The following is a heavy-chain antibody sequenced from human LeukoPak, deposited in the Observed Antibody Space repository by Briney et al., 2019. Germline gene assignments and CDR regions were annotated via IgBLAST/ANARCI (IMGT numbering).Heavy chain of an antibody. CDR1: GFTFSSYG. D-gene: IGHD6-13*01. CDR2: IWYDGSNK. CDR3: AREPHAGYSSSWYWYY. Sequence: GGSLRLSCAASGFTFSSYGMHWVRQAPDKGLEWVAVIWYDGSNKYYGDSVKGRFTISRDNSKNTLYLQMNSLRAEDTAVYYCAREPHAGYSSSWYWYYWGQGTLVTVSS. J-gene: IGHJ4*02. V-gene: IGHV3-33*01.